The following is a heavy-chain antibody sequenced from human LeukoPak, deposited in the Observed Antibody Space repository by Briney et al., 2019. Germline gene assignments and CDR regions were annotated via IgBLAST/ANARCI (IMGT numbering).Heavy chain of an antibody. J-gene: IGHJ4*02. CDR2: IYPGNSDT. CDR3: ARQEYSGYDSY. D-gene: IGHD5-12*01. V-gene: IGHV5-51*01. CDR1: GYNFNNYW. Sequence: GESLKISCKASGYNFNNYWIGWVRQMPGKGLEWMGIIYPGNSDTRYSPSFQGQVTISADKSISTAYLQWSSLKASDTAMYYCARQEYSGYDSYWGQGTLVTVSS.